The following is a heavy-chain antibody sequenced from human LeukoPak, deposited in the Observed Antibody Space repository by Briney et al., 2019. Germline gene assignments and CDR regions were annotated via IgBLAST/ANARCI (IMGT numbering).Heavy chain of an antibody. CDR2: INPNSGGT. Sequence: ASVKVSCKASGYTFTGYYIHWVRQAPGQGLEWMGWINPNSGGTNYAPTFQGRVTMTRNTSISTAYMELSSLRSEDTAVYYCARAPDYGGNWRYYYYYYMDVWGKGTTVTISS. D-gene: IGHD4-23*01. CDR3: ARAPDYGGNWRYYYYYYMDV. CDR1: GYTFTGYY. V-gene: IGHV1-2*02. J-gene: IGHJ6*03.